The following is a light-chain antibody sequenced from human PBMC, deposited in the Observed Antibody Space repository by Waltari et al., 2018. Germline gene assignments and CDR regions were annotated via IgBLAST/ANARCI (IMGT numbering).Light chain of an antibody. J-gene: IGLJ2*01. CDR1: SSDDGNYKL. V-gene: IGLV2-23*02. CDR2: AVS. Sequence: QSVLTQTASVSGSPGQSITIPCTGTSSDDGNYKLVSWYQQHPGKAPKRMIYAVSKRPSGVSDRFSASKSGDMASLTISGLQPEDEAEYFCSSYAGASKGVFGGGTKVTVL. CDR3: SSYAGASKGV.